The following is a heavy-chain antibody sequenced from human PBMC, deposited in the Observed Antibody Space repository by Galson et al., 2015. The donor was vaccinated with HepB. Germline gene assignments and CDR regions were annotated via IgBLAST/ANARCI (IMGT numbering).Heavy chain of an antibody. Sequence: SLRLACAASGFSFSSYSMYWVRQAPGEGLERISSISSSGIHINYADSVNGRFTISRDNATNSLFLQMNSLTAQDTAVYYCARDQRKWLTANYYGMDVWGQGTTVTVSS. CDR3: ARDQRKWLTANYYGMDV. CDR2: ISSSGIHI. CDR1: GFSFSSYS. J-gene: IGHJ6*02. V-gene: IGHV3-21*06. D-gene: IGHD6-19*01.